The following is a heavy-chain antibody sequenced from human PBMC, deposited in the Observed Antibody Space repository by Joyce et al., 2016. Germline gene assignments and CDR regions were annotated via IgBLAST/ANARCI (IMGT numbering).Heavy chain of an antibody. CDR3: ARWSEGLRAFEI. J-gene: IGHJ3*02. CDR2: VHHTGRS. Sequence: QVQLQESGPGLVKPSETLSLTCIVSGASINTYYWNWIRQPPGRGLEWIGYVHHTGRSKYNPSLMSRVTMSVDTAKGQVSLKLTAVTAADTAIYYCARWSEGLRAFEIWSQGTGVTVSS. V-gene: IGHV4-59*01. CDR1: GASINTYY.